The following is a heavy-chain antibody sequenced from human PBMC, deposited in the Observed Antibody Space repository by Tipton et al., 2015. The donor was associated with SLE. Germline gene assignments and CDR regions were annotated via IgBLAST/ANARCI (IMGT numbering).Heavy chain of an antibody. CDR2: INHSGST. D-gene: IGHD3-3*01. CDR3: TRLQFIFGGMDV. V-gene: IGHV4-34*01. J-gene: IGHJ6*04. Sequence: TLSLTCALYGGSFSGYYWNWIRQPPGKGLEWIGEINHSGSTNYNPSLKSRVSISVDTSKNQFSLEMRSVTAADTAVYYCTRLQFIFGGMDVWGKGTTVTVSS. CDR1: GGSFSGYY.